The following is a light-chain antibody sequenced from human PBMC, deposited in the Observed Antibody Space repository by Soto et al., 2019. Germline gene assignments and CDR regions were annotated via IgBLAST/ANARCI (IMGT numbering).Light chain of an antibody. CDR2: AAS. CDR3: QQYHAYPPT. CDR1: QAVGTW. Sequence: DIQMTQSPSSLSASVGDTVTITCRASQAVGTWVAWYQQKPQRAPKSLMYAASTLEGGVPSRFSGSASGTNFTLTINSLQPEDFATYFCQQYHAYPPTFGPGTTVDFK. J-gene: IGKJ3*01. V-gene: IGKV1D-16*01.